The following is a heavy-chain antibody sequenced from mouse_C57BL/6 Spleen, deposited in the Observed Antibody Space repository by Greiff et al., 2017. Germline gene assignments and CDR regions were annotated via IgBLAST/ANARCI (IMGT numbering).Heavy chain of an antibody. D-gene: IGHD2-4*01. V-gene: IGHV3-6*01. Sequence: EVKLMESGPGLVKPSQSLSLPCSVTGYSITSGYYWNWIRQFPGNKLEWMGYISYDGSNNYNPSLKNRITITRDTSKNQFFLKLNSVTTEDTATYYCARDITRYFDVWGTGTTVTVSS. J-gene: IGHJ1*03. CDR1: GYSITSGYY. CDR3: ARDITRYFDV. CDR2: ISYDGSN.